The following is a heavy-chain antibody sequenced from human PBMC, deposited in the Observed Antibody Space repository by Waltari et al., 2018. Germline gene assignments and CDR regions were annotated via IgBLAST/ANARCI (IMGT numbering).Heavy chain of an antibody. Sequence: EVQLVQSGAEVKKPGESLKISCKGSGYSFTSYWIGWVRQMPGKGLAWMGIIYPVDSDTRYSPSFQGQVTISADKSISTAYRQWSSLKASDTAMYYCARLQQAAAVDFDYWGQGTLVTVSS. J-gene: IGHJ4*02. CDR1: GYSFTSYW. CDR3: ARLQQAAAVDFDY. V-gene: IGHV5-51*01. D-gene: IGHD6-13*01. CDR2: IYPVDSDT.